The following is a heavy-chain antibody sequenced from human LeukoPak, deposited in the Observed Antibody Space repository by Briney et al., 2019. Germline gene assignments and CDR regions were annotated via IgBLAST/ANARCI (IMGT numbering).Heavy chain of an antibody. V-gene: IGHV3-74*01. D-gene: IGHD3-22*01. CDR1: GFTFSSYW. Sequence: GGSLRLSCAASGFTFSSYWMHWVRQAPGKGLVWVSRINSDGINTSYADSVKGRFTISRDNAKNTLNPQMNSLRAEDTAVYYCARDLGQYYDTSDNWFDPWGQGTLVTVSS. J-gene: IGHJ5*02. CDR2: INSDGINT. CDR3: ARDLGQYYDTSDNWFDP.